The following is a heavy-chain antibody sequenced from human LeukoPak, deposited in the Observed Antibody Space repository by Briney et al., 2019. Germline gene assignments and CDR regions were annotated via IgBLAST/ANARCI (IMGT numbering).Heavy chain of an antibody. J-gene: IGHJ4*02. Sequence: SVKVSCKASADTFSSYTITWVRQAPGQGLEWMGGIIPMSGVENHAPKFQGRVTVTADKSTSTVHMELRGLRSDDTAVYFCARNYYDNSGYYRCGVWGPGTLVTVSS. D-gene: IGHD3-22*01. CDR1: ADTFSSYT. CDR3: ARNYYDNSGYYRCGV. CDR2: IIPMSGVE. V-gene: IGHV1-69*10.